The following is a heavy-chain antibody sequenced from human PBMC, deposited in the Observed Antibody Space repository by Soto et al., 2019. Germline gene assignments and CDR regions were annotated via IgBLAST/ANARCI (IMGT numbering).Heavy chain of an antibody. CDR2: VGTGGTA. J-gene: IGHJ4*02. CDR3: AKGTGSYSFLFDY. D-gene: IGHD1-26*01. CDR1: GFTFSSYA. V-gene: IGHV3-23*01. Sequence: LRLSCAASGFTFSSYAMSWVLQAPGKGLEWVSAVGTGGTAYYADSVKGRFTISRDSSKNTLFLQMNSLRADDTAVYYCAKGTGSYSFLFDYWGQGTLVTVSS.